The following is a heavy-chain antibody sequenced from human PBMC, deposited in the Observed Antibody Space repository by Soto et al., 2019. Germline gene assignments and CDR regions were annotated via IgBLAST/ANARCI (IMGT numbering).Heavy chain of an antibody. V-gene: IGHV3-11*04. CDR2: IGTSGSTI. D-gene: IGHD1-26*01. J-gene: IGHJ4*02. CDR1: GASITYGAYS. CDR3: ARYGLGGSYYGIDY. Sequence: QLHMSGSGLVKPSQTLSLTCTVSGASITYGAYSWSWIRQAPGKGLEWVSHIGTSGSTIYYADSVKGRFTISRNNAKNSLYLQMNSLRAEDTAVYYCARYGLGGSYYGIDYWGQGTLVTVSS.